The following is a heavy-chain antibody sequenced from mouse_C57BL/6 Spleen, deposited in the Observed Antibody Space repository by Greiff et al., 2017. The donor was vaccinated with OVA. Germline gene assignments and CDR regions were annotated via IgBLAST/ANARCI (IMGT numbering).Heavy chain of an antibody. CDR1: GFTFSNYW. CDR2: IRLKSDNYAT. CDR3: TGGGGTGY. Sequence: EVMLVESGGGLVQPGGSLKLSCVASGFTFSNYWMNWVRQSPEKGLEWVAQIRLKSDNYATHYAESVKGRFTISRDDSKSSVYLQMNNLRAEDTGIYYCTGGGGTGYWGQGTTLTVSS. J-gene: IGHJ2*01. D-gene: IGHD4-1*01. V-gene: IGHV6-3*01.